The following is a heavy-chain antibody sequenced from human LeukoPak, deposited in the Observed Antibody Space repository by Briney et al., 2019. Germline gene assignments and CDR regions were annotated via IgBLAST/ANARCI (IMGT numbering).Heavy chain of an antibody. CDR2: IYYRGST. J-gene: IGHJ6*02. Sequence: SETLSLTCAVSGGSISSYYWSWIRQPPGKGLEWIGSIYYRGSTYYNPSLKSRVTISVDTSKSQFSLKVSSVTAADTAVYYCARLIWFGELSGYGMDVWGQGTTVTVSS. CDR1: GGSISSYY. CDR3: ARLIWFGELSGYGMDV. D-gene: IGHD3-10*01. V-gene: IGHV4-59*05.